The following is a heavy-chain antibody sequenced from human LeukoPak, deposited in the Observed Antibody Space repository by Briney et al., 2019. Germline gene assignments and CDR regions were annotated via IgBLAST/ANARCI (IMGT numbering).Heavy chain of an antibody. V-gene: IGHV3-7*01. D-gene: IGHD3-3*01. Sequence: GGSLRLSCAASGFMFDDYGMSWVRQDPGKGLEWVANIKQDGSEKYYVDSVKGRFTISRDNAKNSQYLQMNSLRAEDTAVYYCDTGPGYDLPGRYYYMDVWGKGTTVTVSS. CDR2: IKQDGSEK. CDR1: GFMFDDYG. CDR3: DTGPGYDLPGRYYYMDV. J-gene: IGHJ6*03.